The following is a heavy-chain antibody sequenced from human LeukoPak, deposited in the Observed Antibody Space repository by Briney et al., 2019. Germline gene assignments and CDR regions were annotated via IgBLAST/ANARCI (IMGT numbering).Heavy chain of an antibody. V-gene: IGHV4-39*01. Sequence: SETLSLTCTVSGGSISSSSYYWGWIRQPPGKGLEWIGSIYYSGSTYYNPSLKSRVTISVDTSKNQFSLKLSSVTAADTAVYYCATTAGGNSSYVFDYWGQGTLVTVSS. J-gene: IGHJ4*02. CDR2: IYYSGST. D-gene: IGHD5-12*01. CDR1: GGSISSSSYY. CDR3: ATTAGGNSSYVFDY.